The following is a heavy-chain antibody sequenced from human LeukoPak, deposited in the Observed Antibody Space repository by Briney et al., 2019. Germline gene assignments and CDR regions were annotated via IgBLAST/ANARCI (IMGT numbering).Heavy chain of an antibody. CDR2: LYYSGST. CDR3: ARGSGWLDY. D-gene: IGHD6-19*01. Sequence: SETLSLTCTVSGGSVSSGSYYWHWLRQPPGKGLEWLGYLYYSGSTKYNPSLKSRVTISVDTSKNQFSLKLTSVTAADTAVYYCARGSGWLDYWGRGTLVTVSA. J-gene: IGHJ4*02. V-gene: IGHV4-61*01. CDR1: GGSVSSGSYY.